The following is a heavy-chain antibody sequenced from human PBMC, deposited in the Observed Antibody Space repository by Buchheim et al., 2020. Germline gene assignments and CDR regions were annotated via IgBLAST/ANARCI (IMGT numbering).Heavy chain of an antibody. CDR1: VFTFSSYG. CDR3: AKDKRYSCYDPSALSY. D-gene: IGHD5-12*01. Sequence: QVQLVESGGGVVQPGRSLRLSCVASVFTFSSYGMHWVRQAPGKGLEWVAVISYDGSNKYYADYVKGRFTISRDNSKNTLYLQMNSLRAEDTTVYYCAKDKRYSCYDPSALSYWGQGTL. V-gene: IGHV3-30*18. CDR2: ISYDGSNK. J-gene: IGHJ4*02.